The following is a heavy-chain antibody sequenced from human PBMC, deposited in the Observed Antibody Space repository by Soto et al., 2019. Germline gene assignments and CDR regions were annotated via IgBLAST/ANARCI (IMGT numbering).Heavy chain of an antibody. Sequence: GESLKISCKGSGYSFTSYWIGWVRQMPGKGLEWMGIIYPGDSDTRYSPSFQGQVTISADKSISTAYLQWSSLKASDTAMYYCARLIPISAAAGIFSYYYGMDVWGLGTTVTVSS. D-gene: IGHD6-13*01. CDR2: IYPGDSDT. CDR3: ARLIPISAAAGIFSYYYGMDV. V-gene: IGHV5-51*01. J-gene: IGHJ6*02. CDR1: GYSFTSYW.